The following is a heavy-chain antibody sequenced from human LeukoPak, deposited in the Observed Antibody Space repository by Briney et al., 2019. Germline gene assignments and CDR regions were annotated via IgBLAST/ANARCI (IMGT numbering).Heavy chain of an antibody. CDR3: ARGSHYGSGRLFDY. CDR2: ISYSGRT. Sequence: PSETLSLTCTVSGDSFSTYYWSWIRQPPGKGLEWIGYISYSGRTNHSPSLRSRVTLSLDTSKSQFPLKLSSVTAADTAFYYCARGSHYGSGRLFDYWGQGTLVTVSS. CDR1: GDSFSTYY. J-gene: IGHJ4*02. V-gene: IGHV4-59*01. D-gene: IGHD3-10*01.